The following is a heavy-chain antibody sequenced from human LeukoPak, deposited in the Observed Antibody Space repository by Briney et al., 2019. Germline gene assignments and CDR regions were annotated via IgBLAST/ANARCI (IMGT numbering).Heavy chain of an antibody. Sequence: GGSLRLSCAASGXTFDDYAMHWVRQAPGKGLEWVFLISGDGGSTYYADSVKGRFTISRDNSKNSLYLQMNSLRTEDTALYYCAKDMWRFGELDYDYWGQGTLVTVSS. CDR2: ISGDGGST. J-gene: IGHJ4*02. CDR3: AKDMWRFGELDYDY. V-gene: IGHV3-43*02. D-gene: IGHD3-10*01. CDR1: GXTFDDYA.